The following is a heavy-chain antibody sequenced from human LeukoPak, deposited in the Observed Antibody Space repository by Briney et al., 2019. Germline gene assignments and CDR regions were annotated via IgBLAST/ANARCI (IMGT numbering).Heavy chain of an antibody. J-gene: IGHJ4*02. CDR2: VYYSGDT. CDR3: ARVNVIAAHPVVDF. V-gene: IGHV4-61*01. Sequence: SETLSLTCTVSGDSVTSALEYWSWIRQSPGQGLEWIGYVYYSGDTNYNPSLKSRLTMSVDTSKNQFSLNLSSVTAADTAVYYCARVNVIAAHPVVDFWGQGTLVTVSS. CDR1: GDSVTSALEY. D-gene: IGHD6-13*01.